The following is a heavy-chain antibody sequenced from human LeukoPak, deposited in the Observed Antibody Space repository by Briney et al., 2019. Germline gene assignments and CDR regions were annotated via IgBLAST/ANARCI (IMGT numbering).Heavy chain of an antibody. Sequence: ASVKVSCKASGYTFTSYCMHWVRQAPGQGLEWMGIINPSGGSTSYAQKFQGRVTMTRDTSTSTVYMELSSLRSEDTAVYYCASQRRYCSSTSCKPGNYYYGMDVWGQGTTVTVSS. D-gene: IGHD2-2*01. CDR2: INPSGGST. J-gene: IGHJ6*02. CDR3: ASQRRYCSSTSCKPGNYYYGMDV. V-gene: IGHV1-46*01. CDR1: GYTFTSYC.